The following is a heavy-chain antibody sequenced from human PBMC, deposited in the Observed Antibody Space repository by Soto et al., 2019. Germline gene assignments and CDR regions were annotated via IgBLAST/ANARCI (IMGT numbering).Heavy chain of an antibody. CDR3: ARRIREMATPGYWFDH. CDR2: IYPGDSDT. J-gene: IGHJ5*02. Sequence: EVQLVQSGAEVKKPGESLKISCKGSGYSFTSYWIGWVRQMPGKGLEWMGIIYPGDSDTRYSPSFQGQVTISADKSISNAYLQWSSLKASDTAMYYCARRIREMATPGYWFDHWGQGTLVTVSS. V-gene: IGHV5-51*01. D-gene: IGHD5-12*01. CDR1: GYSFTSYW.